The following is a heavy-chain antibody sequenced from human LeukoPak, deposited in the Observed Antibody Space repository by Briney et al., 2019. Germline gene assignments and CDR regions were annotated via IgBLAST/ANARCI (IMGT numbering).Heavy chain of an antibody. D-gene: IGHD2-2*01. CDR1: GGSFSGYY. V-gene: IGHV4-34*01. CDR2: INHSGST. J-gene: IGHJ5*02. Sequence: SETLSLTCAVYGGSFSGYYWSWIRQPPGKGLEWIGEINHSGSTNYNPSLKSRVTISVDTSKNQFSLKLSSVTAADTAVYYCARGGGLSIVVVPAAIWFDPWGQGTLVTVPS. CDR3: ARGGGLSIVVVPAAIWFDP.